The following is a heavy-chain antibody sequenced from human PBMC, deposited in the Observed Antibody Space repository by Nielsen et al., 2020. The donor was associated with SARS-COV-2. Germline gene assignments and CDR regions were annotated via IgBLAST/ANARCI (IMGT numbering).Heavy chain of an antibody. CDR2: ISWISGSI. CDR3: ARLYSSSWYWDY. Sequence: GGSLRPACAPSGFTSDDYAMHWVRQAPGKGREWVAGISWISGSIDYADSVKGRFTIPRDNPKNSLYLQMTSLRAEDTAVYYCARLYSSSWYWDYWGQGTLVTVSS. J-gene: IGHJ4*02. D-gene: IGHD6-13*01. CDR1: GFTSDDYA. V-gene: IGHV3-9*02.